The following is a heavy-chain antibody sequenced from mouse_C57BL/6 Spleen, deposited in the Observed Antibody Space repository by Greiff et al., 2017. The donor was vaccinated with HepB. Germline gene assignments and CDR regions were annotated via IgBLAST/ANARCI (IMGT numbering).Heavy chain of an antibody. D-gene: IGHD2-4*01. Sequence: VKLQESGAELVKPGASVKLSCKASGYTFTEYTIHWVKQRSGQGLEWIGWFYPGSGSIKYNEKFKDKATLTADKSSSTVYMELSRLTSEDSAVYFCARHEDRDYGGYYFDYWGQGTTLTVSS. V-gene: IGHV1-62-2*01. CDR3: ARHEDRDYGGYYFDY. CDR1: GYTFTEYT. CDR2: FYPGSGSI. J-gene: IGHJ2*01.